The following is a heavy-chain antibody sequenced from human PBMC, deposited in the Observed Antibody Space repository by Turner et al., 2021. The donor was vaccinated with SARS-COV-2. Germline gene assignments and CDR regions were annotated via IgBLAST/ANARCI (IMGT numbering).Heavy chain of an antibody. J-gene: IGHJ4*02. CDR1: GFSLINARMG. Sequence: QVTLKESAPVLEKPTEILTLTCTVSGFSLINARMGVSWIRQPPGKALEWLAHVFSGDEKSYSTSLKSRLAISKDTSKSQVVLTLTNMDPVDTATYYCARGLLAYCGGDCYQGVFDYWGQGTLVTVSS. V-gene: IGHV2-26*01. CDR3: ARGLLAYCGGDCYQGVFDY. CDR2: VFSGDEK. D-gene: IGHD2-21*02.